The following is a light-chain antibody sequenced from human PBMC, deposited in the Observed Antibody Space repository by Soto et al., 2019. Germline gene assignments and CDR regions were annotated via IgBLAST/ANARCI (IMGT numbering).Light chain of an antibody. CDR3: LLDFRYFWA. Sequence: EFVLTQSPGTLSLSPGERATLSCRASQTVRNNYLAWYQQKPGQAPRLLIYDASSRATGIPDRFSGSGSGTDFTLTISSLQPEDFATYYCLLDFRYFWAFGQGTKVDIK. CDR2: DAS. V-gene: IGKV3-20*01. J-gene: IGKJ1*01. CDR1: QTVRNNY.